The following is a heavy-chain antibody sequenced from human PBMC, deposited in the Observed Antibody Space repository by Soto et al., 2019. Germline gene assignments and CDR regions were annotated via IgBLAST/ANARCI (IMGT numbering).Heavy chain of an antibody. CDR1: GFTFSDYG. Sequence: PGGSLRLSCEGPGFTFSDYGFHWFRQAPGKGLEWVAMISYDGSDRYYRDSVQGRFTISRDDSKNTVFLQMNSLRTEDTAMYYCARSTYCNGGSCYPQYWGPGTLVTVSS. V-gene: IGHV3-30*03. CDR3: ARSTYCNGGSCYPQY. CDR2: ISYDGSDR. D-gene: IGHD2-15*01. J-gene: IGHJ4*02.